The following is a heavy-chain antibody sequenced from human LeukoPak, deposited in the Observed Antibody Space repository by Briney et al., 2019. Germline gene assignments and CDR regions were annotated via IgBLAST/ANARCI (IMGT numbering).Heavy chain of an antibody. Sequence: PGRSLRLSCAASRFTFSNYAMHWVRQAPGKGLEWVAVISSDGTNEYYADSVKGRFTITRDNSKNTLYLQMNSLRADDTAVYYCAKAGRGVLLYAVDVWGQGTTVTVSS. CDR3: AKAGRGVLLYAVDV. CDR1: RFTFSNYA. CDR2: ISSDGTNE. D-gene: IGHD3-10*01. V-gene: IGHV3-30*18. J-gene: IGHJ6*02.